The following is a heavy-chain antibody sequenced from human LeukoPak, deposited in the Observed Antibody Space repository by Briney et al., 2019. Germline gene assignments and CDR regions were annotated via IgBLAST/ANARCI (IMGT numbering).Heavy chain of an antibody. J-gene: IGHJ5*02. CDR2: IRSYRDST. CDR3: ARDLAYSSGWSWFDP. Sequence: GGSLRLSCAASGFTFSSFDVSWVRQAPGKGLEWVSAIRSYRDSTEYADSVKGRFTISRDDSKNTLFLQMNSLRAEDTAVYYCARDLAYSSGWSWFDPWGQGTLVTVSS. D-gene: IGHD6-19*01. V-gene: IGHV3-23*01. CDR1: GFTFSSFD.